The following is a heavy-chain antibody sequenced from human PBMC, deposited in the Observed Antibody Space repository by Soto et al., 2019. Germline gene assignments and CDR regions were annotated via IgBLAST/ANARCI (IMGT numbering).Heavy chain of an antibody. CDR3: ARATYSSSYYFDS. D-gene: IGHD6-6*01. CDR2: IGSSGSTI. CDR1: GFTFSSFE. Sequence: GGSLRLSCAASGFTFSSFEMNWVRQAPGKGLEWVSKIGSSGSTIWYADSAKGRFTISRDNAKNSLYLQMNSLRGEDTAVYYCARATYSSSYYFDSWGQGTLVTVSS. V-gene: IGHV3-48*03. J-gene: IGHJ4*02.